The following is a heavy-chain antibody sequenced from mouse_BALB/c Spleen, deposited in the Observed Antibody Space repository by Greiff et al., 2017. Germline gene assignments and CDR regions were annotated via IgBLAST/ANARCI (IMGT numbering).Heavy chain of an antibody. V-gene: IGHV1-39*01. CDR1: GYSFTDYI. Sequence: VQLQQTGPELVKPGASVKISCKASGYSFTDYIMLWVKQSHGKSLEWIGNINPYYGSTSYNLKFKGKATLTVDKSSSTAYMQLNSLTSEDSAVYYCARWLLRGGAMDYWGQGTSVTVSS. CDR2: INPYYGST. J-gene: IGHJ4*01. D-gene: IGHD2-3*01. CDR3: ARWLLRGGAMDY.